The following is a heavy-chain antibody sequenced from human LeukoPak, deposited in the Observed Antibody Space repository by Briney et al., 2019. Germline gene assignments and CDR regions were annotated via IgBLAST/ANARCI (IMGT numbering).Heavy chain of an antibody. CDR2: ISSNGGST. D-gene: IGHD2-2*01. V-gene: IGHV3-64*01. J-gene: IGHJ4*02. CDR1: GFTFSSYA. Sequence: GGSLRLSCAASGFTFSSYAMHWVRQAPGKGLEYVSAISSNGGSTYYANSEKGRFTISRDNSENTLYLQMGSLRAEDMAVYYCARGYCSSTSCLGDYWGQGTLVTVSS. CDR3: ARGYCSSTSCLGDY.